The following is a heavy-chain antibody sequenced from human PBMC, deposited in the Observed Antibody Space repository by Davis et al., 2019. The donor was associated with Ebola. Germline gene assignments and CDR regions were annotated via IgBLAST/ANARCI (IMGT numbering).Heavy chain of an antibody. CDR1: GYTFTSYD. V-gene: IGHV1-8*01. J-gene: IGHJ5*02. D-gene: IGHD4-23*01. CDR2: MNPNSGNT. CDR3: ARGATVDNWFDP. Sequence: AASVKVSCKASGYTFTSYDINWVRQATGQGLEWMGWMNPNSGNTGYAQEFQGRVTMTRNTSISTAYMELSSLRSEDTAVYYCARGATVDNWFDPWGQGTLVTVSS.